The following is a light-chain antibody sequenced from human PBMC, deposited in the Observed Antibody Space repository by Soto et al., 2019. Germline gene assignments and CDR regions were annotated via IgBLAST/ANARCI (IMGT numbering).Light chain of an antibody. CDR2: ATS. CDR3: QQGSSSPIT. Sequence: DIQMTQSPASLSASVGDRVTISCRASQSIGRNLNWYQQKPGKAPTLLISATSFLQSGLPSRFSGSGSGTDFTLTINSLEPEDFATYYCQQGSSSPITFGQGTRLEIK. J-gene: IGKJ5*01. V-gene: IGKV1-39*01. CDR1: QSIGRN.